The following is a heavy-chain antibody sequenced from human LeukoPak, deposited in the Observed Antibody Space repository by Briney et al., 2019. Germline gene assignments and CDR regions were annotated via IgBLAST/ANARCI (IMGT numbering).Heavy chain of an antibody. CDR1: GFSLTTSGVG. V-gene: IGHV2-5*01. D-gene: IGHD4-11*01. J-gene: IGHJ4*02. Sequence: SSPTLGHSTQTLTLTCTFSGFSLTTSGVGVGWLRQPPGKALEWLALIYWNDDNRYSPSLKNRLTITKDTSKNQVVLTMTNMDPVDTATYYCARYGDYRFWYYLHDWGQRTLVTVSS. CDR2: IYWNDDN. CDR3: ARYGDYRFWYYLHD.